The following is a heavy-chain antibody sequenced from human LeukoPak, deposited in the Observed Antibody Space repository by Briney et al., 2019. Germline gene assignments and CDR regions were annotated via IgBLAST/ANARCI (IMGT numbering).Heavy chain of an antibody. Sequence: GGSVRLSCVVSGLSFSDSYMTWIRQTPGMGLESLAYISGMGHDIYYADSVKGRFTISRDNAKNSLYLQMNSLRPEDTALYYCSTGPRSLPYWGPGTLVTVSS. CDR1: GLSFSDSY. D-gene: IGHD4-23*01. J-gene: IGHJ4*01. V-gene: IGHV3-11*01. CDR2: ISGMGHDI. CDR3: STGPRSLPY.